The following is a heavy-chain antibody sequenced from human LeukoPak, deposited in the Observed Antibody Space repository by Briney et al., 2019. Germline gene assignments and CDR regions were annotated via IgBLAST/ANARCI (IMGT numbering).Heavy chain of an antibody. CDR2: IYPGDSDT. Sequence: GESLKISCKGSGYSFTSYWIGWVRQMPGKGLEWMGIIYPGDSDTRYSPSFQGQVTISADKSISTAYLQWSSLKASDTAMYYCAAQNSYYYYGMDVWGQGTTVTVSS. CDR1: GYSFTSYW. J-gene: IGHJ6*02. CDR3: AAQNSYYYYGMDV. V-gene: IGHV5-51*01. D-gene: IGHD4-23*01.